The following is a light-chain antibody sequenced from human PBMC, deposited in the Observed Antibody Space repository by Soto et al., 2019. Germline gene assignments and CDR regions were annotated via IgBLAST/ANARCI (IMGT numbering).Light chain of an antibody. J-gene: IGKJ3*01. CDR3: QQLNRYPFT. Sequence: DIQLTQSPSFLSASVGDRVTITCRASQGISNYLAWYQQKPGRAPKLLIYAASTLQTGVPTRFSGRGSGTEFTLTISSLQAEDFATYYCQQLNRYPFTFGPGTKVDI. V-gene: IGKV1-9*01. CDR1: QGISNY. CDR2: AAS.